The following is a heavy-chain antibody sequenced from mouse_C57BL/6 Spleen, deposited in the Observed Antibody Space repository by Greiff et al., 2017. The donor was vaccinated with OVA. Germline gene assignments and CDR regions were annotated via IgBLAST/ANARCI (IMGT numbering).Heavy chain of an antibody. CDR1: GFSLTSYG. V-gene: IGHV2-5*01. Sequence: VKLQESGPGLVQPSQSLSITCTVSGFSLTSYGVHWVRQSPGKGLEWLGVLWRGGSTDYNAAFMSRLSITKDNSKSQVFFKMNSLQADDTAIYYCAKNGDYGYAMDYWGQGTSVTVSS. CDR3: AKNGDYGYAMDY. CDR2: LWRGGST. D-gene: IGHD2-4*01. J-gene: IGHJ4*01.